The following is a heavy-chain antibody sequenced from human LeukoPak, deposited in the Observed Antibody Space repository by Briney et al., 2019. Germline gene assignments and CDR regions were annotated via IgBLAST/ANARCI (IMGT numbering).Heavy chain of an antibody. CDR3: ARVGSRYCSSTSCTQAHMDV. D-gene: IGHD2-2*01. V-gene: IGHV4-34*01. CDR1: GGSFSGYY. CDR2: INHSGST. J-gene: IGHJ6*02. Sequence: SETLSLTCAVYGGSFSGYYWSWIRQPPGKGLEWIGEINHSGSTNYNPSLKSRVTISVDTSKNQFSLKLSSVTAADTAVYYCARVGSRYCSSTSCTQAHMDVWGQGTTVTVSS.